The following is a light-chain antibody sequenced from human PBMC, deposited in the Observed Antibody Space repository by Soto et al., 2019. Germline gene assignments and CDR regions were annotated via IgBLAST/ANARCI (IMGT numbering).Light chain of an antibody. CDR2: AAS. V-gene: IGKV3-20*01. CDR3: QQYGSSPGT. CDR1: QSVTNSY. Sequence: EIVLTQSPGTQSLSPGERATLFCRASQSVTNSYLTWYQQKPGQAPRLLIYAASIRATGIPDRFSGSGSGRDFTLTISRLEPEDSAVYYCQQYGSSPGTFGQGTKVEIK. J-gene: IGKJ1*01.